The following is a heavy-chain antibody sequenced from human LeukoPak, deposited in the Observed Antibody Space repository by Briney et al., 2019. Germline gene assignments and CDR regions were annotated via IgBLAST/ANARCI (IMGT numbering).Heavy chain of an antibody. J-gene: IGHJ4*02. CDR2: ISSNGGST. Sequence: PGGSLRLSCAASGFTFSSYAMHWVRQAPGKGLEYVSAISSNGGSTYYANSVKGRFTISRDNSKNTLYPQMGSLRAEDMAAYYCARGQWYSGSSFDYWGQGTLVTVSS. D-gene: IGHD1-26*01. CDR3: ARGQWYSGSSFDY. V-gene: IGHV3-64*01. CDR1: GFTFSSYA.